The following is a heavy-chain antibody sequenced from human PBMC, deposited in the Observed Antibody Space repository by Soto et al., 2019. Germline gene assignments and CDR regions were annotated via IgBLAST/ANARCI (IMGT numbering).Heavy chain of an antibody. CDR3: ARDGDGYSDY. J-gene: IGHJ4*02. CDR1: GYTFTSYA. V-gene: IGHV1-3*01. CDR2: INAGNGNA. Sequence: GASVKVSCKASGYTFTSYAMHWVRQAPGQRLEWMGWINAGNGNAKYSQKFQGRVTITADKSTSTAYMELSSLRSEDTAVYYCARDGDGYSDYWGQGTLVTVSS. D-gene: IGHD5-12*01.